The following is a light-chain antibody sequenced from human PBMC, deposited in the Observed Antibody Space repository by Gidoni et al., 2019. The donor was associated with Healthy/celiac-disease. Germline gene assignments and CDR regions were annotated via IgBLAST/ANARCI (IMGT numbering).Light chain of an antibody. CDR1: KLGDKY. V-gene: IGLV3-1*01. CDR3: QAWDRNTVV. Sequence: SYGLTQPPSVSVSPGQTASITCSGDKLGDKYACWYQQKPGQSPVLVIYQDSKRPSGIPERFSGSNSGNTATLTISGTQAMDEADYHCQAWDRNTVVFGGGTKLTVL. CDR2: QDS. J-gene: IGLJ2*01.